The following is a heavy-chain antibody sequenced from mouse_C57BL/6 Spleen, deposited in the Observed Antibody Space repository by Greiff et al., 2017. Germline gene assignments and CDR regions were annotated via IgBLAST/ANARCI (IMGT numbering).Heavy chain of an antibody. CDR1: GYTFTSYW. J-gene: IGHJ2*01. Sequence: VQLQQPGAELVRPGSSVKLSCKASGYTFTSYWMHWVKQRPIQGLEWIGNIDPSDSETHYNQKFKDKATLTVDKSSSTAYMQLSSLTSEDSAVYYCARNPYSNQYYFDYWGQGTTLTVSS. CDR2: IDPSDSET. V-gene: IGHV1-52*01. D-gene: IGHD2-5*01. CDR3: ARNPYSNQYYFDY.